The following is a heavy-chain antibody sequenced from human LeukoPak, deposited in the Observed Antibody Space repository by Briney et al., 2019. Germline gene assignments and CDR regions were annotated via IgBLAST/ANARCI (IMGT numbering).Heavy chain of an antibody. CDR2: IYTSGST. CDR3: ARVTAGSLAYYYYYYMDV. Sequence: SETLSLTCTVSGGSISSYYWSWIRQPAGKGLEWIGRIYTSGSTNYNPSLKSRVTMSVDTSKNQFSLKLSSVTAADTAVYYCARVTAGSLAYYYYYYMDVWGKGTTVTVSS. J-gene: IGHJ6*03. D-gene: IGHD1-26*01. V-gene: IGHV4-4*07. CDR1: GGSISSYY.